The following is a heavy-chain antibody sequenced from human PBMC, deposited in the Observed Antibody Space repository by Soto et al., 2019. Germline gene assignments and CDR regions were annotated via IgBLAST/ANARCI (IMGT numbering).Heavy chain of an antibody. D-gene: IGHD2-21*01. CDR2: IYSGGST. CDR3: ARDDFDGYGMDV. V-gene: IGHV3-53*02. Sequence: EVQLVETGGGLIQPGGSLRLSCAASGFTVSSNYMSWVRQAPGKGLEWVSVIYSGGSTYYADSVKGRFTISRDNSKNTLYVQMNSLRAEDTAVYYCARDDFDGYGMDVWGQGTTVTVSS. CDR1: GFTVSSNY. J-gene: IGHJ6*02.